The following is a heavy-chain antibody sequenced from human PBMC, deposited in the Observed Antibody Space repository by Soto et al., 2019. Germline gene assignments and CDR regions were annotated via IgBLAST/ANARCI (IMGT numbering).Heavy chain of an antibody. Sequence: SETLSLTCIVSAGAISRYYWGWVRQLPGERLERIASVSCSVGASYNPSLKSRVTISLDTSKSQIALRLMSVTAADTAVYYCARGSNSGFEGPIVWGQGTLVTVSS. V-gene: IGHV4-59*01. D-gene: IGHD3-22*01. CDR1: AGAISRYY. J-gene: IGHJ4*02. CDR3: ARGSNSGFEGPIV. CDR2: VSCSVGA.